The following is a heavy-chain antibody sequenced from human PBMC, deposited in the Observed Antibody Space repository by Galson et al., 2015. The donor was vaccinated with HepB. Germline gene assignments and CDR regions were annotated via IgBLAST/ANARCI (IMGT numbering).Heavy chain of an antibody. J-gene: IGHJ3*02. CDR2: ISPYNGGT. V-gene: IGHV1-2*02. Sequence: SVKVSCKASGYTFTGHYIHWVRQAPGQGLEWMGWISPYNGGTKYAQKFQGRVTMTWDTSISTAYMDLRSLRSDDTALYYCTRDWWDHFDSRTYYPDAFDIWGPGTMVAVSS. CDR1: GYTFTGHY. CDR3: TRDWWDHFDSRTYYPDAFDI. D-gene: IGHD3-22*01.